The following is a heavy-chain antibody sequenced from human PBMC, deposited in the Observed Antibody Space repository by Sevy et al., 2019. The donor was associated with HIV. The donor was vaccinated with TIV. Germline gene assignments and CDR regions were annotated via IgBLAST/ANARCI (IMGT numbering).Heavy chain of an antibody. D-gene: IGHD6-19*01. CDR3: AKDVGQWLGKDAFDV. CDR1: GFTFDDYG. V-gene: IGHV3-9*01. Sequence: GGSLRLSCAASGFTFDDYGINWVRQAPGKGLEWVSGISWNSGSIGYADSVKGRFTMSRDNAKNSLYLQMNSLRPDDTGLYYCAKDVGQWLGKDAFDVWGRGTMVTVSS. CDR2: ISWNSGSI. J-gene: IGHJ3*01.